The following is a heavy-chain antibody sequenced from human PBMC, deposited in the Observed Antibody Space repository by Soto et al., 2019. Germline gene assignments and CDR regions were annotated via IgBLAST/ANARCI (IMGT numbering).Heavy chain of an antibody. CDR2: IYKSGST. V-gene: IGHV4-30-2*01. J-gene: IGHJ5*02. CDR1: GDSITSGGYS. Sequence: SETRSRTWTVSGDSITSGGYSGTWIRQPPGKGLEWIGYIYKSGSTNYNPSLKSRVTLSVDRSKNQFSLSLKSVAAADTAVYYCAREMTAVTATGDWFDPWGQGILVTVSS. CDR3: AREMTAVTATGDWFDP. D-gene: IGHD4-17*01.